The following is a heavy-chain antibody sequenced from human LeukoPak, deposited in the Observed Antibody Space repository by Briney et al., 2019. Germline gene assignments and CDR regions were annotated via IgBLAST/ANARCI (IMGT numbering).Heavy chain of an antibody. Sequence: SETLSLTCTVSGGSISSSSYYWGWIRQPPGKGLEWIGSLYYSGSTYYNPSLKSRVTISVDTSKNQFSLKLSSVTAADTAVYYCARDAAAGTTSFDPWGQGTLVTVSS. V-gene: IGHV4-39*07. CDR3: ARDAAAGTTSFDP. CDR2: LYYSGST. D-gene: IGHD6-13*01. CDR1: GGSISSSSYY. J-gene: IGHJ5*02.